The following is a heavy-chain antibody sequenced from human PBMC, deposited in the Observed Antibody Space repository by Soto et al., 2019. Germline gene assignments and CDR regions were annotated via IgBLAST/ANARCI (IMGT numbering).Heavy chain of an antibody. D-gene: IGHD2-21*02. CDR2: IYYSGST. V-gene: IGHV4-61*05. J-gene: IGHJ5*02. Sequence: SETLSLTCTVSGGSISSRSYYWGWIRQPPGKGLEWIGYIYYSGSTNYNPSLMSRVTISVDTSKNQFSLKLSSVTAADTAVYYCARAMVVTQNWFDPWGQGTLVTVSS. CDR3: ARAMVVTQNWFDP. CDR1: GGSISSRSYY.